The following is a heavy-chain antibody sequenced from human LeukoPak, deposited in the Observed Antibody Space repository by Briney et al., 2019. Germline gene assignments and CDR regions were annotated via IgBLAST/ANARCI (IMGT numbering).Heavy chain of an antibody. J-gene: IGHJ4*02. V-gene: IGHV4-34*01. D-gene: IGHD6-19*01. CDR1: GGSFSGYY. CDR3: ARAPGRRRRKYSSGWYDY. Sequence: PSETLSLTCAAYGGSFSGYYWSWIRQPPGKGLEWIGEINHSGSTNYNPSLKSRVTISVDTSKNQFSLKLSSATAADTAVYYCARAPGRRRRKYSSGWYDYWGQGTLVTVSS. CDR2: INHSGST.